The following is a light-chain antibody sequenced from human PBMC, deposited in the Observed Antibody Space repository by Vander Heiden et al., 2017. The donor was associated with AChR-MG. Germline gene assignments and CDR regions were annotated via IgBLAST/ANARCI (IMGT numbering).Light chain of an antibody. J-gene: IGLJ2*01. CDR3: QSADSSGIPVV. V-gene: IGLV3-25*03. Sequence: SYELTQPPSVSMSPGQTARLTCSGDELAKQYAYWYQQKPGQAPVLVIYKDSERPSGIPERFSGSSSGTTVTLIISGVQAEDEADYYCQSADSSGIPVVFGGGTKLTVL. CDR1: ELAKQY. CDR2: KDS.